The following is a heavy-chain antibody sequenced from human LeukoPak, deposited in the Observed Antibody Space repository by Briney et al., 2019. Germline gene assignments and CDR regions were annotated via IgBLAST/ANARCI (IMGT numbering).Heavy chain of an antibody. CDR2: ISISSSNYI. D-gene: IGHD1-26*01. J-gene: IGHJ6*03. Sequence: GGSLRLSCAVSGFMFKSYNMNWVRQAPGKGLEWVSSISISSSNYIYYADSVKDRFTISRDNAKNSLYLQLNSLRAEDTAVYYCARDPYSGSYSDYYYYYMDVWGKGTTVTVSS. CDR1: GFMFKSYN. V-gene: IGHV3-21*01. CDR3: ARDPYSGSYSDYYYYYMDV.